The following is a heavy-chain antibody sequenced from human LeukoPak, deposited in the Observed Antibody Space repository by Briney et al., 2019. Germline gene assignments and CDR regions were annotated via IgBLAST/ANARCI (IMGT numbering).Heavy chain of an antibody. Sequence: SETLSLTCTVSGGSISSSSYYWGWIRQPPGKGLEWIGTLYYTGSTYYNPSLKSRVTISVDTSKNQFSLKLSSVTAADTAMYYCARHDESIRFDPWGQGTLVTVSS. V-gene: IGHV4-39*01. J-gene: IGHJ5*02. CDR2: LYYTGST. D-gene: IGHD2/OR15-2a*01. CDR3: ARHDESIRFDP. CDR1: GGSISSSSYY.